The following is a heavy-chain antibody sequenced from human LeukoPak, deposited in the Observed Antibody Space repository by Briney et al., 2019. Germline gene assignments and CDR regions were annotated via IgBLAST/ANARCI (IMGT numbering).Heavy chain of an antibody. Sequence: GGSLRLSCVTSGFNFSDSRMTWVRQAPGKGLQWVANVNRDGTEKHFLDSVEGRFTISRDNAKKSLYLQMSSMRPQDTAVFFCVRGDWYFESWGQGTLVTVSS. V-gene: IGHV3-7*04. CDR1: GFNFSDSR. J-gene: IGHJ4*02. CDR2: VNRDGTEK. D-gene: IGHD2-21*01. CDR3: VRGDWYFES.